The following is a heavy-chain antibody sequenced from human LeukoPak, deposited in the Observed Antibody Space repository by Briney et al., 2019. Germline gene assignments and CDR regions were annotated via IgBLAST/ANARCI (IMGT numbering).Heavy chain of an antibody. CDR3: AKHIRRWEPSIDWFDP. D-gene: IGHD1-26*01. J-gene: IGHJ5*02. CDR2: IYHSGST. V-gene: IGHV4-38-2*02. Sequence: SETLSLTCTVSGYSISSGYYWGWIRQPPGKGLEWIGSIYHSGSTYYNPSLKSRVTISVDTSKNQFSLKLSSVTAADTAVYYCAKHIRRWEPSIDWFDPWGQGTLVTVSS. CDR1: GYSISSGYY.